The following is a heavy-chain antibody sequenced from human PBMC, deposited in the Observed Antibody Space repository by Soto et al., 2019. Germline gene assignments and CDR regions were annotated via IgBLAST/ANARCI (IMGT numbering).Heavy chain of an antibody. D-gene: IGHD6-19*01. CDR3: AAIIAVAGTERDRFDY. V-gene: IGHV4-34*01. Sequence: SETLSLTCAVYGGSFSGYYWSWIRQPPGKGLEWIGEINHSGSTNYNPSLKSRVTISVDTSKNQFSLKLSSVTAADTAVYYCAAIIAVAGTERDRFDYWGQGTLVTVSS. CDR2: INHSGST. CDR1: GGSFSGYY. J-gene: IGHJ4*02.